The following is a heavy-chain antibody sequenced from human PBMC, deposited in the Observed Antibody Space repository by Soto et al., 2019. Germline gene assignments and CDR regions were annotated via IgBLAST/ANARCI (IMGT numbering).Heavy chain of an antibody. CDR2: IIPIFGTA. D-gene: IGHD6-6*01. CDR1: GGTFSSYA. CDR3: ARGARDYYGMDV. V-gene: IGHV1-69*13. J-gene: IGHJ6*02. Sequence: ASVKVSCKASGGTFSSYAISWVRQAPGQGLEWMGGIIPIFGTANYAQKFQGRVTITADESTSTAYMELSSLRSEDTAVYYGARGARDYYGMDVWGQGTTVTVSS.